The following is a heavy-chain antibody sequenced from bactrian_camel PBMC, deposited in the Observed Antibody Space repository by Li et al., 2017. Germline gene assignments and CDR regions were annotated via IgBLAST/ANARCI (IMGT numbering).Heavy chain of an antibody. CDR1: GFQFGDYA. J-gene: IGHJ4*01. D-gene: IGHD3*01. V-gene: IGHV3S31*01. Sequence: DVQLVESGGGLVQAGGSLTLSCLASGFQFGDYAMARFRQAPGKEREGVGVLYRGGGGTFYADSVKGRFTISRDNAKNTVYLQMMSLESEDTAQYYCTTSGFRYWGQGTQVTVS. CDR3: TTSGFRY. CDR2: LYRGGGGT.